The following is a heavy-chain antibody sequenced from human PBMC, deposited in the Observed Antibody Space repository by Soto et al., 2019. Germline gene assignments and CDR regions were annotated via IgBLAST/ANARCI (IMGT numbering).Heavy chain of an antibody. CDR1: GYTFTSYG. D-gene: IGHD1-26*01. V-gene: IGHV1-18*01. CDR3: ARDTHAFFMVAGAKFDMVS. CDR2: ISAYNGNT. J-gene: IGHJ6*03. Sequence: GSAVKVSCKASGYTFTSYGISWVRQSPGQGLEWMGWISAYNGNTNYAQKLQGRVTMTTDTSTSTAYMELRSLRSDDTAVYYCARDTHAFFMVAGAKFDMVSWGNG.